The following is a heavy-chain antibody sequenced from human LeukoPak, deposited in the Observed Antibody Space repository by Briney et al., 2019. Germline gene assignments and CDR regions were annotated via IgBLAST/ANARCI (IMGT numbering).Heavy chain of an antibody. CDR3: VRDDDRPDNGLDY. Sequence: GGSLRLSCAASRFAFSSYAMSWVRQAPGKGLEWVSVISGSGGTTYYADSVKGRFTISRDNSKDTLYLQMNSLRAEDTAVYYCVRDDDRPDNGLDYWGQGTLVTVSS. D-gene: IGHD3-22*01. CDR2: ISGSGGTT. V-gene: IGHV3-23*01. CDR1: RFAFSSYA. J-gene: IGHJ4*02.